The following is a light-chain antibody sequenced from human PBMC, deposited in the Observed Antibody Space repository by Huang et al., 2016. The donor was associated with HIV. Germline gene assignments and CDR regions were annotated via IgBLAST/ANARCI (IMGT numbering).Light chain of an antibody. CDR1: QAIRND. CDR2: AAS. J-gene: IGKJ1*01. V-gene: IGKV1-6*01. Sequence: AIQMTQSPSSLSASLGDRVTITCRASQAIRNDLGWYHQRPCRAPKLLIYAASELHSGVPLRFSGSGSGTDFTLTISSLQPEDFATYYCLQDYSYPRTFGQGTKVEI. CDR3: LQDYSYPRT.